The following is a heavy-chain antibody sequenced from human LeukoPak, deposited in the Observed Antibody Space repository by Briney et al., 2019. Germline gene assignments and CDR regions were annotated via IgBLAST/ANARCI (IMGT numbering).Heavy chain of an antibody. CDR2: IRNDGSSK. J-gene: IGHJ4*02. Sequence: GGSLRLSCAASGFSFSSYGMHWVRQAPGKGLEWVAFIRNDGSSKQYTDSVKGRFTISRDNSENTLYLQMNSLRAEDTAVYYCARDRLRARTVTTYSFFDYWGQGTLVTVSS. V-gene: IGHV3-30*02. CDR1: GFSFSSYG. D-gene: IGHD4-17*01. CDR3: ARDRLRARTVTTYSFFDY.